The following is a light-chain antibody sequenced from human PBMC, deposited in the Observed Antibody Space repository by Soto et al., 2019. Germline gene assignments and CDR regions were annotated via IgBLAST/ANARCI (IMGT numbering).Light chain of an antibody. CDR2: KDN. V-gene: IGLV1-44*01. CDR3: ASWDDSMNGPL. CDR1: SSNIGKKT. J-gene: IGLJ3*02. Sequence: HSVLTQATSASGAPGQRVTTSCSGSSSNIGKKTVNWYQQRPGAPPKLLIHKDNLRQSGVPGRFSGSKSGTSASLAISGLQSEDEADYYCASWDDSMNGPLFGGGTKVTVL.